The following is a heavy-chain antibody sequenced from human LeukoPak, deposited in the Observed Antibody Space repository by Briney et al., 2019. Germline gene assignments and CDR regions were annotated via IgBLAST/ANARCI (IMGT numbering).Heavy chain of an antibody. V-gene: IGHV4-39*01. J-gene: IGHJ4*02. CDR1: DGSITSDSYS. CDR3: ARLRGGVQLWGD. D-gene: IGHD5-18*01. CDR2: LTYAGTN. Sequence: SETLSLTCTVSDGSITSDSYSWGWIRQPPGKGLQWIVTLTYAGTNYYNPPLKSRVTMPVDTSKNQFSLKLSSVTATDTAVYYCARLRGGVQLWGDWGQGTLVTVSS.